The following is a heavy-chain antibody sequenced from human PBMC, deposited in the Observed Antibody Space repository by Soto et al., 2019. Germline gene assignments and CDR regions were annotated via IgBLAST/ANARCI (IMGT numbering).Heavy chain of an antibody. J-gene: IGHJ3*02. D-gene: IGHD1-1*01. CDR1: GFTFSSYA. Sequence: QVPLVESGGGVVQPGRSLRLSCAASGFTFSSYAMHWVRQAPGKGLEWVAVISYDGSNKYYADSVKGRFTISRDNSKNALYLQINSLRAEDTAVYYCARKERGAFDIWGQGTMVTVSS. V-gene: IGHV3-30-3*01. CDR2: ISYDGSNK. CDR3: ARKERGAFDI.